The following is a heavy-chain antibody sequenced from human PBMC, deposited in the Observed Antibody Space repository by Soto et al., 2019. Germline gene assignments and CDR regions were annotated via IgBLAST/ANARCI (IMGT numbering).Heavy chain of an antibody. D-gene: IGHD3-3*01. Sequence: SETLSLTCTVSGGSISSGGYYWSWIRQHPGKGLEWIGYIYYSGSTYYNPPLKSRVTISVDTSKNQFSLKLSSVTAADTAVYYCAIIGVVIPVFDYWGQGTLVTVSS. V-gene: IGHV4-31*03. CDR1: GGSISSGGYY. CDR2: IYYSGST. J-gene: IGHJ4*02. CDR3: AIIGVVIPVFDY.